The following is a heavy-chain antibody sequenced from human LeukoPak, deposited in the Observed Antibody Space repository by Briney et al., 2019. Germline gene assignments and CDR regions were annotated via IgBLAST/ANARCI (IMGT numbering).Heavy chain of an antibody. CDR2: ISGSGGST. CDR3: AKSSYCSSTTCYTIGNFDF. J-gene: IGHJ4*02. Sequence: GGSLRLSCAASGFTFSSYAMSWVRQAPGKGLEWVPGISGSGGSTYYADSVKGRFTISRDNSKNTLYLQMNSLRAEDTAVYYCAKSSYCSSTTCYTIGNFDFWGQGTLVTVSS. V-gene: IGHV3-23*01. CDR1: GFTFSSYA. D-gene: IGHD2-2*02.